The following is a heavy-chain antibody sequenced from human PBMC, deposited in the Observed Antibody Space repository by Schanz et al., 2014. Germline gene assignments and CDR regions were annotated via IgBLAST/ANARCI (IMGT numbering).Heavy chain of an antibody. CDR3: AKDTGYCHGGACYCFEY. V-gene: IGHV3-23*01. J-gene: IGHJ4*02. D-gene: IGHD2-8*02. CDR2: ISGSGGDT. CDR1: GFSFSIFA. Sequence: VQLLESGGGLVQPGGSLRLSCAASGFSFSIFAMTWVHQAPGQGLEWVSTISGSGGDTYPADSVKGRFTISRDNSMNTLHLQMDSLRPEDTAVYFCAKDTGYCHGGACYCFEYWGLGILVTVSS.